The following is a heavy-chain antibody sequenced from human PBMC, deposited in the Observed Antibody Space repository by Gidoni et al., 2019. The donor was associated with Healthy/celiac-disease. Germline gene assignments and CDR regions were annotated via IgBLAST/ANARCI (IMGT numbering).Heavy chain of an antibody. CDR1: GFSLSTSGMC. Sequence: QVTLRESGPALVKPTQTLTLTCTFSGFSLSTSGMCVSWIRQPPGKALEWLARIDWDDDKYYSTSLKTRLTISKDTSKNQVVLTMTNMDPVDTATYYCARYYYGSGFLIGAYYFDYWGQGTLVTVSS. CDR3: ARYYYGSGFLIGAYYFDY. D-gene: IGHD3-10*01. J-gene: IGHJ4*02. V-gene: IGHV2-70*15. CDR2: IDWDDDK.